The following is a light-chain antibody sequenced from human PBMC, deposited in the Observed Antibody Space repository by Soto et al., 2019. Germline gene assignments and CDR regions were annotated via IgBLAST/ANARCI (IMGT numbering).Light chain of an antibody. CDR1: QGIRDA. Sequence: IQMTQSPSSLSASIGDRVTITCRASQGIRDALGWYQQQPGKVPKRLIYSASTLQNGVPSRFSGSGSGTVFTLTISSLQPEDFAPYYCVQNSDYPCTFGQGTTLEI. CDR2: SAS. CDR3: VQNSDYPCT. V-gene: IGKV1-17*01. J-gene: IGKJ2*02.